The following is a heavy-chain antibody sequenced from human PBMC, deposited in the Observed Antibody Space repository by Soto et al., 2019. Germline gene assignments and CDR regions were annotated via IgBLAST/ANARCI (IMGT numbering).Heavy chain of an antibody. CDR2: IIPIFGTA. Sequence: ASVKVSCKASGGTFSSYAISWVRQAPGQGLEWMGGIIPIFGTANYAQKFQGRVTITADESTSTAYMELSSLRSEDTAVYYCARDAAVDTAMGTGYWGQGTLVTVSS. J-gene: IGHJ4*02. D-gene: IGHD5-18*01. V-gene: IGHV1-69*13. CDR1: GGTFSSYA. CDR3: ARDAAVDTAMGTGY.